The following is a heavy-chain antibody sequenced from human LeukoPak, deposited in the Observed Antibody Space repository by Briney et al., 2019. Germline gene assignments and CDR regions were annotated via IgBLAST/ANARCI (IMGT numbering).Heavy chain of an antibody. D-gene: IGHD2-21*02. Sequence: PGGSLRLSCAASGFTFSHYAMYWVRQAPGKGLEWVAVISYVGTDKYYADFVKGRFTISRDNSKNTLYLQMNSLRAEDTAVYYCARDGPSDSDWYLDLWRRGSLATVSS. V-gene: IGHV3-30*04. J-gene: IGHJ2*01. CDR2: ISYVGTDK. CDR3: ARDGPSDSDWYLDL. CDR1: GFTFSHYA.